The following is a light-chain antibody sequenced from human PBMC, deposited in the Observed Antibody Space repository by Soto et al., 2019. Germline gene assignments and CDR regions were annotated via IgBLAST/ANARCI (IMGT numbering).Light chain of an antibody. CDR2: GAS. V-gene: IGKV3-15*01. CDR1: QSVSRN. Sequence: ERVVPQCPATLSVSPGERATLSCRASQSVSRNLAWYQQRPGQAPRLLISGASTRATGIAARFSGSGSGREFTLTISSLQSEDSALYYCQQYSNWPTFGQGTRLE. J-gene: IGKJ5*01. CDR3: QQYSNWPT.